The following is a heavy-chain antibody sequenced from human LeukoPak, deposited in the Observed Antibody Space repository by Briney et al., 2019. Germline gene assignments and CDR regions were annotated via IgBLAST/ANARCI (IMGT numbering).Heavy chain of an antibody. CDR2: INHSGST. J-gene: IGHJ6*03. Sequence: PSETLSLTCAVYGGSFSGYYWSWIRQPPGKGLEWIGEINHSGSTNYNPSLKSRVTISVDTSKNQFSLKLSSVTAADTAVYYCASSTIQPWLGHYYYMDVWGKGTTVTVSS. D-gene: IGHD5-18*01. CDR1: GGSFSGYY. V-gene: IGHV4-34*01. CDR3: ASSTIQPWLGHYYYMDV.